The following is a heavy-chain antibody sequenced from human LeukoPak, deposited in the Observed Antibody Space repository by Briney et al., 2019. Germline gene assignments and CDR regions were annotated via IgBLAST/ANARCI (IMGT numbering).Heavy chain of an antibody. CDR2: ISCYNGDT. CDR1: GYSFTHHG. V-gene: IGHV1-18*04. J-gene: IGHJ4*02. CDR3: AKDKSYSSSWVTILFDY. Sequence: ASVKVSCKASGYSFTHHGISWVRQAPGQGPEWMGWISCYNGDTNYAQKFQGRVTMTTDTSTTTVYMELRSLRYDDTAVYYCAKDKSYSSSWVTILFDYWGQGTLVTVSS. D-gene: IGHD6-13*01.